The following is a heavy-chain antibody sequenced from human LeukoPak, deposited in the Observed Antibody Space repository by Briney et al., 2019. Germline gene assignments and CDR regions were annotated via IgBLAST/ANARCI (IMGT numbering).Heavy chain of an antibody. Sequence: ASVKVSCKASGGTFSSYAISWVRQAPGQGLEWMERIIPIFGTANYAQKFQGRVTITADKSTSTAYMELSSLRSEDTAVYYCARDRYGSGSYWSWFDPWGQGTLVTVSS. D-gene: IGHD3-10*01. J-gene: IGHJ5*02. V-gene: IGHV1-69*06. CDR2: IIPIFGTA. CDR1: GGTFSSYA. CDR3: ARDRYGSGSYWSWFDP.